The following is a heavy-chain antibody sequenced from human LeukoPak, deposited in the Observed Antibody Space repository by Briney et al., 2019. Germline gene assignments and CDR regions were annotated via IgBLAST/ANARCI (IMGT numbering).Heavy chain of an antibody. J-gene: IGHJ6*03. D-gene: IGHD5-24*01. V-gene: IGHV5-51*01. CDR2: IYPGDSDT. CDR1: GYSFTSYW. Sequence: GESLKISCKGSGYSFTSYWIGWVRQMPGKGLEWMGIIYPGDSDTRYSPSFQGQVTISADKSISTAYLQWSSLKASDTAMYYCASNVEMATSPKHYYYMGVWGKGTTVTVSS. CDR3: ASNVEMATSPKHYYYMGV.